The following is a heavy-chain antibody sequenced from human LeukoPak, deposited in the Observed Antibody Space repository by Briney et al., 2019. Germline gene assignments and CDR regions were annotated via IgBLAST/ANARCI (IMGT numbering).Heavy chain of an antibody. CDR1: GDSVSSNSAA. CDR3: ARGRRDGYNEEFFWFDP. J-gene: IGHJ5*02. V-gene: IGHV6-1*01. D-gene: IGHD5-24*01. CDR2: TYYRSKWYN. Sequence: SQTLSLTCAISGDSVSSNSAAWNWIRQPPSRGLEGLGRTYYRSKWYNDYAVSVKSRITINPDTSKNQFSLQLNSVTPEDTAVYYCARGRRDGYNEEFFWFDPWGQGTLVTVSS.